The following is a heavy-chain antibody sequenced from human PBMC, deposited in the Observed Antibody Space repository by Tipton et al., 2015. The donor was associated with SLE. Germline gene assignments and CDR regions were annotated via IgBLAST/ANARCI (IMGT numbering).Heavy chain of an antibody. CDR1: GASIRGYY. J-gene: IGHJ5*02. D-gene: IGHD4-17*01. CDR2: IYTSGTT. V-gene: IGHV4-4*08. Sequence: LRLSCSVSGASIRGYYWSWIRQPPGKGLAWIGYIYTSGTTSGTTSYNPSLKSRVTISVDTSKNQFSLRLSSMTAADTAVYYCAATNGDYTRRWFDPWGQGTLV. CDR3: AATNGDYTRRWFDP.